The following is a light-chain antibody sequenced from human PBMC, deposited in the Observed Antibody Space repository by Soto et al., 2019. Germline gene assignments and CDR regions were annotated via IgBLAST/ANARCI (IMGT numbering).Light chain of an antibody. CDR3: QQYGSLPWT. CDR1: QSVSSNY. J-gene: IGKJ1*01. Sequence: EIVLTQSPDTLSLSPGERATLSCRASQSVSSNYLAWYQQIPGQAPRPLIYGASSRVPGIPDRFSGSGSGTDFTLTISRLEPEDFAVYYCQQYGSLPWTFGQGTKADIK. V-gene: IGKV3-20*01. CDR2: GAS.